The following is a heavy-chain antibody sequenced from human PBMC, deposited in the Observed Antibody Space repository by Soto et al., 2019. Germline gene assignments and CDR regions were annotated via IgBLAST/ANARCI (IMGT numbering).Heavy chain of an antibody. V-gene: IGHV1-18*01. J-gene: IGHJ4*02. CDR1: GYTFTSYG. Sequence: ASVKVSCKASGYTFTSYGISWVRQAPGQGLEWMGWISAYNGNTNYAQKLQGRVTMTTDTSTSTAYMELRSLRVEDTAVYYCAKDRLGGNFDYWGQGTQVTVSS. CDR3: AKDRLGGNFDY. CDR2: ISAYNGNT.